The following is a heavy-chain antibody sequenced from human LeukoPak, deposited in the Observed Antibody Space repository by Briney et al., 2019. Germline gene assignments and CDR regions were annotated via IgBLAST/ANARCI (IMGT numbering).Heavy chain of an antibody. CDR1: GYTFTSYG. V-gene: IGHV1-18*01. J-gene: IGHJ5*02. CDR3: ARGRLQARTTAVYNWFDP. CDR2: ISAYNGNT. Sequence: ASVKVSCKASGYTFTSYGISWVRQAPGQGLECMGWISAYNGNTNYAQRLQGRVTMTTDTSTSTAYMELRSLRSDDTAVYYCARGRLQARTTAVYNWFDPWGQGTLVTVSS. D-gene: IGHD5-24*01.